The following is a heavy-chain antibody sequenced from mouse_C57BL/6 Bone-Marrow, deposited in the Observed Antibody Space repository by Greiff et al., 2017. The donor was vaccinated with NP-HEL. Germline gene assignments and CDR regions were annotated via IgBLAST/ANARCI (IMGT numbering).Heavy chain of an antibody. CDR2: IWTGGGT. J-gene: IGHJ3*01. V-gene: IGHV2-9-1*01. Sequence: VHLVESGPGLVAPSQSLSITCTVSGFSLTSYAISWVRQPPGKGLEWLGVIWTGGGTNYNSALKSRLSISKDNSESQVFLKMNSLQTDDTARYYCARPLDSSGYGFAYWGQGTLVTVSA. CDR3: ARPLDSSGYGFAY. D-gene: IGHD3-2*02. CDR1: GFSLTSYA.